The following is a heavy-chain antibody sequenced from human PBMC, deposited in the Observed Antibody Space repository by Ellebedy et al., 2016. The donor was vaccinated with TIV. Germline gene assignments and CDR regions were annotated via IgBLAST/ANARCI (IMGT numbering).Heavy chain of an antibody. CDR3: ARSHDYGDSYFDY. Sequence: MPSETLSLTCAVYGGSFSGYYWSWIRQPPGKGLEWIGYISYSGTTNYNPSLKSRVTISVDTSKNQFSLKLSSVTAADTAVYYCARSHDYGDSYFDYWGQGTLVTVSS. V-gene: IGHV4-59*12. J-gene: IGHJ4*02. CDR1: GGSFSGYY. CDR2: ISYSGTT. D-gene: IGHD4-17*01.